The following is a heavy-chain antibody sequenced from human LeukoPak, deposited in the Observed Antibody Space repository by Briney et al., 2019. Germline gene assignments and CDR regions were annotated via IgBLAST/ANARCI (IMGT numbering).Heavy chain of an antibody. CDR3: ASPAYCGGDCYRYAFDI. J-gene: IGHJ3*02. Sequence: SETLSLTCTVSAGSISSNSYYWGWIRQPPGKGLQWIGSIYYSGSTYYNPSLKSRVTISVDTSKNQFSLKLSSVTAADTAVYYCASPAYCGGDCYRYAFDIWGQGTMVTVSS. CDR2: IYYSGST. V-gene: IGHV4-39*01. D-gene: IGHD2-21*02. CDR1: AGSISSNSYY.